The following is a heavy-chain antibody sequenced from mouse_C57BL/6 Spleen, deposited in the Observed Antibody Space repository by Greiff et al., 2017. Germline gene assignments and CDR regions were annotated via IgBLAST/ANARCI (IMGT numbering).Heavy chain of an antibody. J-gene: IGHJ2*01. Sequence: QVHVKQPGAELVKPGASVKLSCKASGYTFTSYWMQWVKQRPGQGLEWIGEIDPSDSYTNYNQKFKGKATLTVDTSSSTAYMQLSSLTSEDSAVYYCARRRDYGGYWGQGTTLTVSS. CDR3: ARRRDYGGY. CDR2: IDPSDSYT. D-gene: IGHD1-1*01. V-gene: IGHV1-50*01. CDR1: GYTFTSYW.